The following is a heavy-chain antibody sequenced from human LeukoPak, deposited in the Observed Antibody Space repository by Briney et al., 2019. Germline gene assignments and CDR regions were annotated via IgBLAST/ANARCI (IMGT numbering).Heavy chain of an antibody. D-gene: IGHD1-26*01. CDR2: ISSSSSTI. J-gene: IGHJ3*02. CDR3: ARALSGSYPSAFDI. CDR1: GFTFSNYN. V-gene: IGHV3-48*01. Sequence: GGSLRLSCAASGFTFSNYNMNWVRQAPGKGLEWVSYISSSSSTIYYADSVKGRFIISRDNAKNSLYLQMNSLRAEDTAVYYCARALSGSYPSAFDIWGQGTMVTVSS.